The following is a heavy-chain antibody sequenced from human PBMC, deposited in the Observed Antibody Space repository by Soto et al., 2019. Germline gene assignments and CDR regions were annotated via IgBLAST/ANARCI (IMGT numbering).Heavy chain of an antibody. D-gene: IGHD6-6*01. Sequence: GGSLRLSCAASGFTFSSYAMSWVRQAPGKGLEWVSAISGSGGSTYYADSVKGRFTISRDNSKNTLYLQMNSLRAEDTAVYYCAKDSSIAARTAEYFQYWGQGTLVTVSS. CDR3: AKDSSIAARTAEYFQY. CDR2: ISGSGGST. CDR1: GFTFSSYA. J-gene: IGHJ1*01. V-gene: IGHV3-23*01.